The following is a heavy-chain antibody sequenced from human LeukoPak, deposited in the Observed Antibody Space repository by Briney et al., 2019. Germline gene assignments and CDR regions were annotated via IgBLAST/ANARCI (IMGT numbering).Heavy chain of an antibody. CDR2: ISGSGGST. V-gene: IGHV3-23*01. CDR3: AKDRDIQLWLLFDY. CDR1: GFTLSSYA. D-gene: IGHD5-18*01. J-gene: IGHJ4*02. Sequence: GSLRLSCAASGFTLSSYAMGWVRQAPGKGLEWVSAISGSGGSTYYADSVKGRFTISRDNSKNTLYLQMNSLRAEDTAVYYCAKDRDIQLWLLFDYWGQGTLVTVSS.